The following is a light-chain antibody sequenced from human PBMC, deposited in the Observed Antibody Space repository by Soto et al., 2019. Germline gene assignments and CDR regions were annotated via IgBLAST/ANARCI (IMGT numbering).Light chain of an antibody. V-gene: IGKV3-15*01. CDR3: HQYNIWPYT. J-gene: IGKJ2*01. Sequence: EIVMTQSPATLSVSPGEGATLSCRASESVSSNLAWYQQKPGQAPRLLIYGASTRATSIPARFSGSGSGTEFTLTISSLQSEDFAVYHCHQYNIWPYTFGQGTKVDIK. CDR1: ESVSSN. CDR2: GAS.